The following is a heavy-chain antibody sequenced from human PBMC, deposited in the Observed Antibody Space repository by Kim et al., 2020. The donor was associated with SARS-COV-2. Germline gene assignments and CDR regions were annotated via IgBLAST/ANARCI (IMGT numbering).Heavy chain of an antibody. J-gene: IGHJ4*02. CDR3: ASFGFHWLSSL. CDR1: GFTFSNYW. D-gene: IGHD3-9*01. V-gene: IGHV3-74*01. CDR2: INSDGSYT. Sequence: GGSLRLSCAASGFTFSNYWMHWVRQAPGKGLVWVSRINSDGSYTGSADSVKGRLTMSRDNAKNTLYLHMISLRAEDTAVYYCASFGFHWLSSLWGQGTLVTVSS.